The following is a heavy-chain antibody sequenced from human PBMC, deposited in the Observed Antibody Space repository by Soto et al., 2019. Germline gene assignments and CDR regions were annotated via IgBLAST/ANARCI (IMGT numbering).Heavy chain of an antibody. J-gene: IGHJ4*02. CDR1: GGSISGYY. Sequence: SETLSLTCSVSGGSISGYYWSWIRQPPGKGLEWIGYIYYSGSTNYNPSLKSRVTISVDTSKNQFSLKLSSVTAADTAVYYCARQYSSWYFDYWAQGTLVTVS. V-gene: IGHV4-59*08. CDR2: IYYSGST. CDR3: ARQYSSWYFDY. D-gene: IGHD6-6*01.